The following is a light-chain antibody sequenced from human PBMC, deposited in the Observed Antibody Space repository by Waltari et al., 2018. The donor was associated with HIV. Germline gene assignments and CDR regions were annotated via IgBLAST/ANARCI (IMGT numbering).Light chain of an antibody. J-gene: IGLJ3*02. CDR1: ISNLGGNF. CDR3: ATWDNSLSHWV. V-gene: IGLV1-47*01. Sequence: QSVVTQPPSASGTPGQNISISCSGDISNLGGNFVYWYQQRPGTAPRLLIYRNDRRPSGVPDRFSGAKSATSASLASSGLRAEDEADYHCATWDNSLSHWVFGGGTKVTVL. CDR2: RND.